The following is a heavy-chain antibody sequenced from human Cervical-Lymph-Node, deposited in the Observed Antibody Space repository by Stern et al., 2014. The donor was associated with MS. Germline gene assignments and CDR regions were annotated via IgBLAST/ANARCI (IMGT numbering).Heavy chain of an antibody. CDR1: GASISSGEYY. Sequence: QVQLQESGPGLVKPSQTLSLTCAVSGASISSGEYYWRWIRQSPGKGLEWIGYIHYSGTTYYNPSLKSRVTISVDTSKNQFSLKVSSVTAADTAVYYCSRDADAYSLVFGYWGRGTLVTVSS. V-gene: IGHV4-30-4*01. D-gene: IGHD5-24*01. J-gene: IGHJ4*02. CDR3: SRDADAYSLVFGY. CDR2: IHYSGTT.